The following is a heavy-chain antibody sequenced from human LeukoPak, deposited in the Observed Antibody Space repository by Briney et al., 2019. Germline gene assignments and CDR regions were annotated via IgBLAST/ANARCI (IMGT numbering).Heavy chain of an antibody. J-gene: IGHJ4*02. Sequence: SETLSLTCAVDGGSFSGYYWGWIRQPPGKGLEWIGSIYYSGSTYYNPSLKSRVTISVDTSKNQFSLKLSSVTAADTAVYYCASARSGLAYFDYWGQGTLVTVSS. CDR1: GGSFSGYY. CDR3: ASARSGLAYFDY. CDR2: IYYSGST. V-gene: IGHV4-34*01. D-gene: IGHD2-15*01.